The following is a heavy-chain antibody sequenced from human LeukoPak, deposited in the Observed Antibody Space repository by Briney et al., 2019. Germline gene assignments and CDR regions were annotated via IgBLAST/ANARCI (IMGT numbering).Heavy chain of an antibody. V-gene: IGHV3-23*01. J-gene: IGHJ4*02. CDR1: GFTFSSYA. CDR3: AKGYFDWLLPHYFDY. Sequence: GGSLRLSCAASGFTFSSYAMSWVRQAPGKGLEWVSAISGSGGSTYYADSVKGRFTISRDNSKNTLYPQMNSLRAEDTAVYYCAKGYFDWLLPHYFDYWGQGTLVTVSS. CDR2: ISGSGGST. D-gene: IGHD3-9*01.